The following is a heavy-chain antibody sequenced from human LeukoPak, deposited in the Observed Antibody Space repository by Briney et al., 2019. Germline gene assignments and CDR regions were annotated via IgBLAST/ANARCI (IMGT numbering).Heavy chain of an antibody. D-gene: IGHD3-10*01. CDR1: GGSISSYY. J-gene: IGHJ4*02. CDR2: IYYSGST. Sequence: KPSETLSLTCTVSGGSISSYYWSWIRQPPGKGLEWIGYIYYSGSTNYNPSLKSRVTISVDTSKNQFSLKLSSVTAADTAVYYCARGGGGLSGSPEGYFDYWGQGTLVTVSS. CDR3: ARGGGGLSGSPEGYFDY. V-gene: IGHV4-59*01.